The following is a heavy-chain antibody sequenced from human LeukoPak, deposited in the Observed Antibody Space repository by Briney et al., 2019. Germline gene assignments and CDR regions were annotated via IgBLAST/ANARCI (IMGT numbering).Heavy chain of an antibody. V-gene: IGHV1-2*02. J-gene: IGHJ5*02. CDR3: ARVLAVRRCRWFDP. Sequence: ASVKVSCKASGYTFTGYYMHWVRQAPGQGLEWMGWINPNSGGTNYAQKFQGRVTMTRDTSISTAYMELRRLRSDDTAVYYCARVLAVRRCRWFDPWGQGTLVTVSS. CDR1: GYTFTGYY. D-gene: IGHD2-8*01. CDR2: INPNSGGT.